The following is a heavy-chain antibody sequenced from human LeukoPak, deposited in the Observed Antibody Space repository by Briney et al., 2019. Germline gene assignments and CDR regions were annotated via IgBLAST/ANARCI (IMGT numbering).Heavy chain of an antibody. Sequence: GRSLRLSCAASGFTFSSYAMHWVRQAPGKGLEWVAVISYDGSNTYYADSVKGRFTISRDNSKNTLYVQMNSLRAEDTAVYYCARDLAAVGKFDYWGQGTLVTVSS. D-gene: IGHD6-13*01. CDR2: ISYDGSNT. V-gene: IGHV3-30*04. J-gene: IGHJ4*02. CDR3: ARDLAAVGKFDY. CDR1: GFTFSSYA.